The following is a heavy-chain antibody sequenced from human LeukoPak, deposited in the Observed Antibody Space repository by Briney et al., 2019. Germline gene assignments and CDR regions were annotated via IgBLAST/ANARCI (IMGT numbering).Heavy chain of an antibody. Sequence: SVKVSCKASGGTFSSYAISWVRQAPGQGLEWMGRIIPIFGTANYAQKFQGRVTITTDESTSTAYMELSSLRSEDTAVYYCARAIFGVVIIPPPYYMDVWGKGTTVTVSS. D-gene: IGHD3-3*01. V-gene: IGHV1-69*05. J-gene: IGHJ6*03. CDR2: IIPIFGTA. CDR1: GGTFSSYA. CDR3: ARAIFGVVIIPPPYYMDV.